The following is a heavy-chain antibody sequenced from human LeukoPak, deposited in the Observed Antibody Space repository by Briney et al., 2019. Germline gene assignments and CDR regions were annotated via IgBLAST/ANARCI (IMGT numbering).Heavy chain of an antibody. V-gene: IGHV3-30-3*01. CDR3: ARDSHYDFWSGYYTGSFDY. CDR2: ISYDGSNK. D-gene: IGHD3-3*01. J-gene: IGHJ4*02. Sequence: PGGSLRLSCAASGFTFSSYAMHWVRQAPGKGLEWVAVISYDGSNKYYADSVKGRFTISRDNSKNTLYLQMNSLRAEDTAVYYCARDSHYDFWSGYYTGSFDYWGQGTLVTVSS. CDR1: GFTFSSYA.